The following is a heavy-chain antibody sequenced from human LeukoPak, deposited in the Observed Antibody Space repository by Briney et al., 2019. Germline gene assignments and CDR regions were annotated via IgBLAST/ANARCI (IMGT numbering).Heavy chain of an antibody. J-gene: IGHJ3*02. CDR1: GGSIKSGDYY. V-gene: IGHV4-30-2*01. CDR2: IYHSGST. D-gene: IGHD6-13*01. Sequence: NPSETLSLTCTVYGGSIKSGDYYWSWIRQPPGKGLEWIGYIYHSGSTYYNPSLKSRVTISVDRSKNQFSLKLSSVTAADTAVYYCASYSSSLPDAFDIWGQGTMVTVSS. CDR3: ASYSSSLPDAFDI.